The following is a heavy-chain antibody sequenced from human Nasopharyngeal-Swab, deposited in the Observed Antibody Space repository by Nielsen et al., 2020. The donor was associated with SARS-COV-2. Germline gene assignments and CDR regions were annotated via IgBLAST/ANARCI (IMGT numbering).Heavy chain of an antibody. J-gene: IGHJ4*02. CDR3: AKEGGVGQQLVRYFDY. Sequence: GESLKISCAASGFTFSSYGMHWVRQAPGKGLEWVAVISYDGSNKHYADSVKGRFTISRDNSKNTLYLQMNSLRAEDTAVYYCAKEGGVGQQLVRYFDYWGQGTLVTVSS. D-gene: IGHD6-13*01. CDR1: GFTFSSYG. CDR2: ISYDGSNK. V-gene: IGHV3-30*18.